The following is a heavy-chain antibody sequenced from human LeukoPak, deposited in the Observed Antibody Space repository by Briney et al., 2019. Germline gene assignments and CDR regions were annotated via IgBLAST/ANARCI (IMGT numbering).Heavy chain of an antibody. Sequence: GGSLRLSCAASGFTFSSYWMSWVRQAPGKGREWVANIKQDGSEKYYVDSVKGRFTISRDNAKSSLYLQMNSLRAEDTAVYYCARGGLPYDAFDIWGQGTMVTVSS. J-gene: IGHJ3*02. V-gene: IGHV3-7*01. CDR2: IKQDGSEK. CDR3: ARGGLPYDAFDI. CDR1: GFTFSSYW. D-gene: IGHD3-16*01.